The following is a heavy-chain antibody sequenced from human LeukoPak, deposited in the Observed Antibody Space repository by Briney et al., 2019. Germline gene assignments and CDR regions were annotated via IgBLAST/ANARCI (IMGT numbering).Heavy chain of an antibody. J-gene: IGHJ4*02. CDR1: GYTLTELS. D-gene: IGHD3-10*01. CDR2: FDLEDGET. CDR3: AAGHYLVRERGYYFDY. V-gene: IGHV1-24*01. Sequence: ASVKVSCKVSGYTLTELSMHWVRQAPGKGLEWMGTFDLEDGETFYAQKFQGRVTMTEDTSTDTASMELSSLRSEDTAVYYCAAGHYLVRERGYYFDYWGQGTLATVSS.